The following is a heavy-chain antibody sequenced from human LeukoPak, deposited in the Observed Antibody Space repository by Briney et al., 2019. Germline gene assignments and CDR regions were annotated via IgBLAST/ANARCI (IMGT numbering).Heavy chain of an antibody. D-gene: IGHD3-16*01. CDR1: GYTFTGYY. Sequence: ASVKVSCKASGYTFTGYYMHWVRQAPGQGLEWMGRINPNSGGTNYAQKLQGRVTMTTDTSTSTAYMELRSLRSDDTAVYYCARDLDPPGIDYDYVWGSYGNDAFDIWGQGTMVTVSS. CDR2: INPNSGGT. CDR3: ARDLDPPGIDYDYVWGSYGNDAFDI. V-gene: IGHV1-2*06. J-gene: IGHJ3*02.